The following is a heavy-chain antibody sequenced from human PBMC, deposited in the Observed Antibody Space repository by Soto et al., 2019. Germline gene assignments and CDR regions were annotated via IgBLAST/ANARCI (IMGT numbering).Heavy chain of an antibody. CDR1: GGSFSSGSYY. Sequence: PXATLSLTCTVSGGSFSSGSYYWSWIRQPPGKGLEWIGYIYYSGSTNYNPSLKSRVTISVDTSKNQFSLKLSSVTAADTAVYYCARELVVADTPVDGVDNWFDPWGQRTLVTVSS. D-gene: IGHD2-15*01. V-gene: IGHV4-61*01. CDR3: ARELVVADTPVDGVDNWFDP. CDR2: IYYSGST. J-gene: IGHJ5*02.